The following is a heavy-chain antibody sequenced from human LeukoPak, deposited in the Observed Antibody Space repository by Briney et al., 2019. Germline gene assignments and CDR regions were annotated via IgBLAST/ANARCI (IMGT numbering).Heavy chain of an antibody. J-gene: IGHJ3*02. D-gene: IGHD3-22*01. V-gene: IGHV3-48*02. CDR3: ARAAPYYYDSSGYSAFDS. CDR2: ISITSSTI. CDR1: GFTLRSYS. Sequence: GGSLRLSCAASGFTLRSYSMHWVRQAPGKGLEWGSYISITSSTIYYADSVKGRFTISRDNAKNSLYLQMNSLRDEDTAVYYCARAAPYYYDSSGYSAFDSWGQGTMVTVSA.